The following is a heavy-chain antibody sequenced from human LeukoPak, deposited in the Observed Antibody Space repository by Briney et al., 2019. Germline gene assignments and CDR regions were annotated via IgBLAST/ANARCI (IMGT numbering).Heavy chain of an antibody. D-gene: IGHD4-23*01. J-gene: IGHJ6*03. CDR3: AREVADYGGYYYYHYMDV. V-gene: IGHV4-34*01. Sequence: SETLSLTCAVYGGSFRGYYWSWIRQPPGKGLEWIGEINHSGSTNYNPSLKSRVTMSVDTSKNQFSLKLSSVTAADTAMYYCAREVADYGGYYYYHYMDVWGKGTTVTISS. CDR2: INHSGST. CDR1: GGSFRGYY.